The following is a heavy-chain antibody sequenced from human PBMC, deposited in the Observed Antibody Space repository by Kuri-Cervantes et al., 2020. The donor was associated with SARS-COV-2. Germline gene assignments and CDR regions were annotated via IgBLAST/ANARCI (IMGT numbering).Heavy chain of an antibody. D-gene: IGHD6-13*01. J-gene: IGHJ5*02. CDR1: GGSISSGSYY. CDR2: IYTSGST. Sequence: LRLSCTVSGGSISSGSYYWSWIRQPAGKGLEWIGRIYTSGSTNYNPSLKSRVTISVDTSKNQFSLKLSSVTAADTAVYYCARAPYSSSWYWFDPWGQGTLVTVSS. V-gene: IGHV4-61*02. CDR3: ARAPYSSSWYWFDP.